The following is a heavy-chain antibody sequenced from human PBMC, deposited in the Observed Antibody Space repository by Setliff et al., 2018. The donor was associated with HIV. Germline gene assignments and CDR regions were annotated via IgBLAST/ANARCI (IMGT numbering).Heavy chain of an antibody. V-gene: IGHV4-59*12. CDR3: ARGSPGYRNFYYYMDV. J-gene: IGHJ6*03. CDR2: MHSSTAS. Sequence: SETLSLTCDVSGGSISGYYWSWIRQPPGRGLEWVGYMHSSTASNYDPSLKTRVTMSVDTSNNQFSLRLTSVTAADTAVYYCARGSPGYRNFYYYMDVWDKGTTVTVSS. CDR1: GGSISGYY. D-gene: IGHD6-13*01.